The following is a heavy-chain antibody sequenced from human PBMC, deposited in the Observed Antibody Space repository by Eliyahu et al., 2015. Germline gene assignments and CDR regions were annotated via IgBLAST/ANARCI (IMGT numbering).Heavy chain of an antibody. Sequence: QVQLVQSGAEVKKPGASVKVSCKASGYTFTSYDLSWVRQATGQGLEWMGWMNPNSGYTGYAQKFQGRVTMTRNTSISTAYMELSSLRSEDTAVYYCARGIAVRRRQKYVDYWGQGTLVIVSS. D-gene: IGHD6-6*01. CDR2: MNPNSGYT. V-gene: IGHV1-8*01. CDR1: GYTFTSYD. CDR3: ARGIAVRRRQKYVDY. J-gene: IGHJ4*02.